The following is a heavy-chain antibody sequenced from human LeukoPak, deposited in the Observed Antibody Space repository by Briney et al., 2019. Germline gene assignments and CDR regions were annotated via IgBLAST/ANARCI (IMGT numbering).Heavy chain of an antibody. D-gene: IGHD3-10*01. CDR2: ISAYNGNT. CDR3: ARSTTYYYGSGSYYNGSPFDY. J-gene: IGHJ4*02. CDR1: GYTFTSYG. Sequence: ASVKVSCKASGYTFTSYGISWVRQAPGQGLEWMGWISAYNGNTNYAQKLQGRVTMTTDTSTSTAYMELRSLRSDDTAVYYCARSTTYYYGSGSYYNGSPFDYWGQGTLVTVSS. V-gene: IGHV1-18*01.